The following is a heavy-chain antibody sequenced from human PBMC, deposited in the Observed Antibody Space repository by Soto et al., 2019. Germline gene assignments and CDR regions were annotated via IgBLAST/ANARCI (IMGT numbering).Heavy chain of an antibody. CDR2: VSSSSSYI. CDR1: GFTFSSYS. D-gene: IGHD6-6*01. V-gene: IGHV3-21*01. J-gene: IGHJ5*02. Sequence: EVQLVESGGGLVKPGGSLRLSCAASGFTFSSYSMNWVRQAPGKGREWVSSVSSSSSYIYYADSVKGRFTIYRDNAKNSLYLQMTSLRAEDTAVYYCAREYSSSSPNWFDPWGQGTLVTVSS. CDR3: AREYSSSSPNWFDP.